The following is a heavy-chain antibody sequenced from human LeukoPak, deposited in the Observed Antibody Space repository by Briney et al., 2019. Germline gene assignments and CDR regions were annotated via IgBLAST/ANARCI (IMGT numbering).Heavy chain of an antibody. Sequence: SVKVSCKASGGTFSSFAISWVRQGPGQGLEWMGRIIPVFGEPNYAQKFQGRVTIIADTSTSTAYMELSSLRSEDTALYYCVGGNPLVDWGQGTLITVSS. D-gene: IGHD4-23*01. J-gene: IGHJ4*02. CDR1: GGTFSSFA. CDR3: VGGNPLVD. CDR2: IIPVFGEP. V-gene: IGHV1-69*04.